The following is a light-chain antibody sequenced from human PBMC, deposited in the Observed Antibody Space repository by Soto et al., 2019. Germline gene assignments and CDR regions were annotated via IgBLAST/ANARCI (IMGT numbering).Light chain of an antibody. J-gene: IGLJ3*02. V-gene: IGLV2-14*01. CDR1: SSDVGGYNY. CDR2: EVN. Sequence: QSALTQPASVSGSPGQSITISCTGTSSDVGGYNYVSWYQQHPGRAPKLMIFEVNNRPSGVSDRFSGSKSGNTASLTISGLQAEDEADYYRSSYTSSSTVVFGGGTKLTVL. CDR3: SSYTSSSTVV.